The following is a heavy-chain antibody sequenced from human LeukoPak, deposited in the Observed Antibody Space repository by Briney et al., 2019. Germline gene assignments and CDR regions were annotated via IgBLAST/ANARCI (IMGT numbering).Heavy chain of an antibody. CDR1: GFTFSRYA. CDR3: ARARYVAARSSVSY. J-gene: IGHJ4*02. CDR2: ISYDESNK. Sequence: SLRLSCAASGFTFSRYAMHWVRQAPGKGMEWVAVISYDESNKYYADSVKGRFTISRDNSKNTLYLQMNSLRAEDTAVYYCARARYVAARSSVSYWGQGTLVTVSS. D-gene: IGHD6-6*01. V-gene: IGHV3-30-3*01.